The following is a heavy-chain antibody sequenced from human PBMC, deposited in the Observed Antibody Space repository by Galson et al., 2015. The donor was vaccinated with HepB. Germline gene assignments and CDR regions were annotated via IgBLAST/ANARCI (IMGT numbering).Heavy chain of an antibody. D-gene: IGHD2-15*01. J-gene: IGHJ6*02. CDR2: ISSSGSTI. Sequence: SLRLSCAASGFTFSSYEMNWVRQAPGKGLEWVSYISSSGSTIYYADSVKGRFTISRDNAKNSLYLQMNSLRAEDTAVYYCASLVVAATPLWYYGMDVWGQGTTVTVSS. CDR1: GFTFSSYE. CDR3: ASLVVAATPLWYYGMDV. V-gene: IGHV3-48*03.